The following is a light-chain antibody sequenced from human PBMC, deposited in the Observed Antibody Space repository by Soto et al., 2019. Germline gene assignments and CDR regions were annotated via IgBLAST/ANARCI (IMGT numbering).Light chain of an antibody. CDR3: QQRSNWPPIS. J-gene: IGKJ1*01. V-gene: IGKV3D-20*02. Sequence: IALTQSPGTLSLSPGERATLSCRASQSVSSSYLAWYQQKPGQAPRLHIYGASSRATGIPDRLSGSGSGTDFTLTISSLEPEDFAVYYCQQRSNWPPISFGQGTKVDIK. CDR1: QSVSSSY. CDR2: GAS.